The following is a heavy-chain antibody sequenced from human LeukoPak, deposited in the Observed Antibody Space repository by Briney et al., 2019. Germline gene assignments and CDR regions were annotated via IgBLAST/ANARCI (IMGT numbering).Heavy chain of an antibody. CDR2: IYYSGST. V-gene: IGHV4-59*01. CDR1: GGSISSYY. J-gene: IGHJ5*02. CDR3: AILVAAARNNWFDP. Sequence: SETLSLTCTVSGGSISSYYWSWIRQPPGKGLEWIGHIYYSGSTNYNPSLKSRVTMSVDTSKNQFSLKLSSVTPADTAVYYCAILVAAARNNWFDPWGQGTLVTVSS. D-gene: IGHD6-13*01.